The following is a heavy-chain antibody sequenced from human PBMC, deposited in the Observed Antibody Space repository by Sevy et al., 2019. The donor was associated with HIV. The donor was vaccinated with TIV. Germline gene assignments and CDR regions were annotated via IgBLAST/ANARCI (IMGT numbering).Heavy chain of an antibody. CDR3: XXXXXXXNWFDP. V-gene: IGHV4-59*01. CDR1: GDSMNTYY. Sequence: SETLSLTCTVTGDSMNTYYWAWIRQPPGKSLEWVGYILYSGSTEYSPSLKSRVTMALDKSKNEVSLRLSSVTAADKXXXXXXXXXXXXNWFDPWGQGRLVTVSS. J-gene: IGHJ5*02. CDR2: ILYSGST.